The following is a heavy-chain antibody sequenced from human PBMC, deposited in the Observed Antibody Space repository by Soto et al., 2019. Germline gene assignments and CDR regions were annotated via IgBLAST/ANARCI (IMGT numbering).Heavy chain of an antibody. CDR3: ARDTRVGIVVVPAAPYYYYGMDV. D-gene: IGHD2-2*01. CDR2: ISAYNGNT. V-gene: IGHV1-18*04. J-gene: IGHJ6*02. CDR1: GYTFTSYG. Sequence: ASVKVSCKASGYTFTSYGISWVRQAPGHGLEWMGWISAYNGNTNYAQKLQGRVTMTTDTSTSTAYMELRSLRSDDTAVYYCARDTRVGIVVVPAAPYYYYGMDVWGQGTTVTVSS.